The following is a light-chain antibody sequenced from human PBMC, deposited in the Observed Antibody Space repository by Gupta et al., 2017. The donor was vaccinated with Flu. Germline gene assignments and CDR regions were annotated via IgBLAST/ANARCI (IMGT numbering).Light chain of an antibody. J-gene: IGLJ2*01. CDR1: ASDVGAYNY. Sequence: QSALTQPASVSGSPAQSITISCTGTASDVGAYNYVSWYQQHPGKAPQLLIYDVTTRPSGVAYRFSGSKSGNTASLTISGLQAEDEADYYCTSYSSRSSVFGGGTKLTVL. V-gene: IGLV2-14*03. CDR3: TSYSSRSSV. CDR2: DVT.